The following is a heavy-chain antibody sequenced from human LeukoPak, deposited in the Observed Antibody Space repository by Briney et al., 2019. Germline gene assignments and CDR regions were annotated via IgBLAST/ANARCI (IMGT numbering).Heavy chain of an antibody. Sequence: ASVKVSCKTSGYTFSNYYLHWVRQAPGQGPEWMGIIKPSDGSTQYPQKFQGRVTMTRDMSASTVYMELSSLTSEDTAMYYWAREPPESYRFDYWGQGAPVTVSS. V-gene: IGHV1-46*01. CDR1: GYTFSNYY. D-gene: IGHD2-2*01. CDR2: IKPSDGST. J-gene: IGHJ4*02. CDR3: AREPPESYRFDY.